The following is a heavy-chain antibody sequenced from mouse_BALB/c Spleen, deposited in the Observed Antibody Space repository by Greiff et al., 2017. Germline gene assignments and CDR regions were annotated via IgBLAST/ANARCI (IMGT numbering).Heavy chain of an antibody. Sequence: DVMLVESGGGLVQPGGSRKLSCAASGFTFSSFGMHWVRQAPEKGLEWVAYISSGSSTIYYADTVKGRFTISRDNPKNTLFLQMTSLRSEDTAMYYCARSGYGNYGYAMDYWGQGTSVTVSS. CDR1: GFTFSSFG. D-gene: IGHD2-10*02. V-gene: IGHV5-17*02. J-gene: IGHJ4*01. CDR2: ISSGSSTI. CDR3: ARSGYGNYGYAMDY.